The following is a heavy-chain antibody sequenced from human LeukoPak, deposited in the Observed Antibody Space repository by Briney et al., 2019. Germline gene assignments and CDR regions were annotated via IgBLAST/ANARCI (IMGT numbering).Heavy chain of an antibody. V-gene: IGHV3-9*01. CDR3: AKDHRGYYDSSGYYGMDV. CDR1: GFTFDDYA. J-gene: IGHJ6*02. Sequence: GGSLRLSCAASGFTFDDYAMHWVRQAPGKGLEWVSGISWNSGSIGYADSVKGRLTISRDNAKNSLYLQMNSLRAEDTALYYCAKDHRGYYDSSGYYGMDVWGQGTTVTVSS. D-gene: IGHD3-22*01. CDR2: ISWNSGSI.